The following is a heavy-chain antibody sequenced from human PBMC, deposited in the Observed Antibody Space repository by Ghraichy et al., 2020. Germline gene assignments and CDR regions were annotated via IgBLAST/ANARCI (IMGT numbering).Heavy chain of an antibody. J-gene: IGHJ6*02. CDR1: GGSFSGYY. CDR2: INHSGST. Sequence: SETLSLTCAVYGGSFSGYYWSWIRQPPGKGLEWIGEINHSGSTNYNPSLKSRVTISVDTSKNQFSLKLSSVTAADTAVYYCARGRGEYYDFWSGSPTYYGMDVGGQGTTVTVSS. V-gene: IGHV4-34*01. D-gene: IGHD3-3*01. CDR3: ARGRGEYYDFWSGSPTYYGMDV.